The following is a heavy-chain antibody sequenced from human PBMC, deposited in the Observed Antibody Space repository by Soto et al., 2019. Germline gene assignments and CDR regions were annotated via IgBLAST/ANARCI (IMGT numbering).Heavy chain of an antibody. CDR1: GGSFSTYS. J-gene: IGHJ6*02. Sequence: QVQLVQSWAEVKKPGSSVKVSCRASGGSFSTYSITWVRQAPGQGLEWMGRIIPILGIGDYAQKFQDRVTITADKSTSTVYMELSSLRSEDTAVYYCALGAGALNRYGMDVWGQGTTVTVSS. CDR2: IIPILGIG. V-gene: IGHV1-69*02. CDR3: ALGAGALNRYGMDV.